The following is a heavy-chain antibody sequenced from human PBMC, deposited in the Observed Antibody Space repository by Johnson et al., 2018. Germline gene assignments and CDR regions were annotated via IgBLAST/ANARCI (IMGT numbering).Heavy chain of an antibody. J-gene: IGHJ4*02. CDR1: GFTFDDYA. CDR2: ISWNSGSI. Sequence: VQLVQSGGGLVQPGRSLRLSCAASGFTFDDYAMHWVRQAPGKGLEWVSGISWNSGSIGYADSVKGRFTISRDNAKNSLYLQMNSLRAEDTAFYYCAKDIGEDSSVYHDYWGQGTLVTVSS. V-gene: IGHV3-9*01. D-gene: IGHD3-22*01. CDR3: AKDIGEDSSVYHDY.